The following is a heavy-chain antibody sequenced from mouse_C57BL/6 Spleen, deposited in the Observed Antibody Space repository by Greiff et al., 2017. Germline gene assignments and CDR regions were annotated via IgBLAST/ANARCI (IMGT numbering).Heavy chain of an antibody. Sequence: VKLMESGAELVKPGASVKISCKASGYAFSSYWMNWVKQRPGKGLEWIGQIYPGDGDTNYNGKFKGKDTLTADKSSSTAYMQLSSLTSEDSAVYFCARGELGVFDYWGQGTTLTVSS. J-gene: IGHJ2*01. CDR3: ARGELGVFDY. V-gene: IGHV1-80*01. CDR1: GYAFSSYW. D-gene: IGHD4-1*01. CDR2: IYPGDGDT.